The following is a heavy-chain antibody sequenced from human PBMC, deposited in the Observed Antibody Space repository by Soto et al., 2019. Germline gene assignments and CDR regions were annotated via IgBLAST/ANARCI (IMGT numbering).Heavy chain of an antibody. V-gene: IGHV3-23*01. D-gene: IGHD6-19*01. Sequence: AGGSLRLSCAASGFTFSSYAMSWVRQAPGKGLEWVSAISGSGGSTYYADSVKGRFTISRDNSKNTLYLQMNSLRAEDTAVYYCAKSLAVAGTRYYYYGMDVWGQGTTVTVSS. CDR2: ISGSGGST. CDR3: AKSLAVAGTRYYYYGMDV. CDR1: GFTFSSYA. J-gene: IGHJ6*02.